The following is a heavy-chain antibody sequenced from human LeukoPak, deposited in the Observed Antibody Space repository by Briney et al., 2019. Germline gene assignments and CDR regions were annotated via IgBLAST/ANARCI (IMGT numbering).Heavy chain of an antibody. Sequence: PGGSLRLSCAASGFTFSSYWMYWVRQAPGKGPVWVARINTDGSSLNYADSVKGRFTISRDNAKNTLYLQVNNLRAEDTAVYYCARGPNSNWSGLDFWGQGTLLTVSS. V-gene: IGHV3-74*01. J-gene: IGHJ4*02. D-gene: IGHD6-6*01. CDR2: INTDGSSL. CDR1: GFTFSSYW. CDR3: ARGPNSNWSGLDF.